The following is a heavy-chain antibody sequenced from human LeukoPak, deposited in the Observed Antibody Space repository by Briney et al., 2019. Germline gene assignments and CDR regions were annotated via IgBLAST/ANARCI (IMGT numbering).Heavy chain of an antibody. CDR1: GGTFSSYA. Sequence: ASVKVSCKASGGTFSSYAISWVRQAPGQGLEWMGRIIPILGIANYAQKFQGGVTITADKSTSTAYMELSSLRSEDTAVYYCARGSGYSSSWYFDYWGQGTLVTVSS. CDR2: IIPILGIA. V-gene: IGHV1-69*04. D-gene: IGHD6-13*01. J-gene: IGHJ4*02. CDR3: ARGSGYSSSWYFDY.